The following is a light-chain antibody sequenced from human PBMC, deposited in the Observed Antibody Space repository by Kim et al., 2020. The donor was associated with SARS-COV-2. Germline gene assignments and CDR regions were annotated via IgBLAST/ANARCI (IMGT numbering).Light chain of an antibody. CDR2: RDT. Sequence: VALGQTARITCGGNNIGSKNVHWYQQKPGQAPMVVIDRDTNRPSGIPERFSGSNSGNTATLTISRAQAGDEADYYCQVWDNSAVVFGGGTKVIVL. J-gene: IGLJ2*01. V-gene: IGLV3-9*01. CDR3: QVWDNSAVV. CDR1: NIGSKN.